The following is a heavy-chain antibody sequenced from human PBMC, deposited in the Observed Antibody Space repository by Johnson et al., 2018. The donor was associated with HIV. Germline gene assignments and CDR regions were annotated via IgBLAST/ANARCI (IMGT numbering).Heavy chain of an antibody. V-gene: IGHV3-30*02. CDR1: GFIFSGYG. CDR3: ARGITMIPDAFDV. CDR2: IRYDGSNK. J-gene: IGHJ3*01. Sequence: QVQLVESGGGVVQPGGSLRLSCAASGFIFSGYGIHWVRQAPGKGLEWVAFIRYDGSNKYYADSVKGRFTISRDNSKNTLNLQMNSLRAEDTAVYYCARGITMIPDAFDVLCRGTTVTVSS. D-gene: IGHD3-22*01.